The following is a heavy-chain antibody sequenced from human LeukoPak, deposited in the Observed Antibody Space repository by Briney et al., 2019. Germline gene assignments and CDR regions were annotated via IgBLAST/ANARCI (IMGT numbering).Heavy chain of an antibody. Sequence: GGSLRLSCSASGFTFSSYDMHWVRQAPGKGLEWLSYINSGTRNTYDAYSVKGRFTISRYKAKNSLYLQMDSLREEDTAVYYCARDRTRAARLGGLDYWGQGTLVTVSS. CDR1: GFTFSSYD. J-gene: IGHJ4*02. CDR3: ARDRTRAARLGGLDY. D-gene: IGHD6-6*01. CDR2: INSGTRNT. V-gene: IGHV3-48*02.